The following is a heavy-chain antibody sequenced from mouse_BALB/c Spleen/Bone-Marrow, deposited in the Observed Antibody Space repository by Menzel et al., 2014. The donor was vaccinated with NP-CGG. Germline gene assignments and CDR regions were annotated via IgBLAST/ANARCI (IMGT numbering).Heavy chain of an antibody. Sequence: VLLLHSGADPVNPGASVKLSCTPSGFNIKDTYMHWVKLRPEQGLEWIGRIDPANGNTKYDPKFQGKTTITADTSSNTAYLQLSSLTSEDTAVYYCARFAYWGQGTLVTVSA. CDR2: IDPANGNT. J-gene: IGHJ3*01. CDR3: ARFAY. CDR1: GFNIKDTY. V-gene: IGHV14-3*02.